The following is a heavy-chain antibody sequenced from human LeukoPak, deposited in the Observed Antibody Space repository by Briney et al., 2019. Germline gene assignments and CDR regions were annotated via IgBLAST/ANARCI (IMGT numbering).Heavy chain of an antibody. V-gene: IGHV4-59*01. J-gene: IGHJ5*02. D-gene: IGHD5-18*01. CDR1: GGSISSYY. CDR3: ARGGVRSYGSNWFDP. Sequence: SETLSLTCTVSGGSISSYYWSWIRQPPGKGLEWIGYIYYSGSTNYNPSLKSRVTISVDTSKNQFSMKLSSVTAADTAVYYCARGGVRSYGSNWFDPWGQGTLVTVSS. CDR2: IYYSGST.